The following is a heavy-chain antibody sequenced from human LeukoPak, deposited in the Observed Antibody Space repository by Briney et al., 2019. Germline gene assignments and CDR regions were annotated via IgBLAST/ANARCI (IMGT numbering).Heavy chain of an antibody. Sequence: PSQTLSLTCTVSGGSISSYYWSWIRQPPGKGLEWIGYIYYSGSTNYNPSLKSRVTISVDTSKNQFSLKLSSVTAADTAVYYCARKGPDAFDIWGQGTMVTVSS. CDR1: GGSISSYY. V-gene: IGHV4-59*08. J-gene: IGHJ3*02. CDR3: ARKGPDAFDI. CDR2: IYYSGST.